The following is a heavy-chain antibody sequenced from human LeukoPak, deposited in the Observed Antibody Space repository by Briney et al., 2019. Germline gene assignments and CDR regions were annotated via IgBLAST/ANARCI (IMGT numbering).Heavy chain of an antibody. V-gene: IGHV5-10-1*01. D-gene: IGHD6-13*01. J-gene: IGHJ4*02. Sequence: GESLKISCKGSGYSFNNYWISWERQMPGKGLEWMGRIDPSDSYTKYSPSFQGHVTMSVDNSINTAYLQWSSLKASDSAMYYCARRDSGSRYEDNWGQGTLVTVSS. CDR2: IDPSDSYT. CDR3: ARRDSGSRYEDN. CDR1: GYSFNNYW.